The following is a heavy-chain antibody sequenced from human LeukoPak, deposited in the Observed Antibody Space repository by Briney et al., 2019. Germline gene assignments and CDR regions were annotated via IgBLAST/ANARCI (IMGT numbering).Heavy chain of an antibody. V-gene: IGHV4-59*08. Sequence: SETLSLTCTVSGDSISRYYSTWIRQPPGKGLEWIGYMFYSGSTTYNPSLKSRITISVDTSKNQFSLKLRSVTAADTAVYYCARLPYYYDNSGFGDYHYYMDVWGKGTTVNVFS. CDR2: MFYSGST. D-gene: IGHD3-22*01. J-gene: IGHJ6*03. CDR1: GDSISRYY. CDR3: ARLPYYYDNSGFGDYHYYMDV.